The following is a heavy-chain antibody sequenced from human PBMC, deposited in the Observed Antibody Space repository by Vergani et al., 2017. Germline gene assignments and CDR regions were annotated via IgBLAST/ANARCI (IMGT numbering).Heavy chain of an antibody. Sequence: QVQLQESGPRLVRPSQTLSLTCTVSGGSINTGAYYWSWIRQPAGKGLEWIGRVYTSGMTNYNPSLKSRVTILVDRSKSQLSLKLTSVTAGDTAVYFCARELSYYYGSGIDDYSPYYYEGMDVWGPGTTVTVSS. CDR1: GGSINTGAYY. CDR2: VYTSGMT. D-gene: IGHD3-10*01. CDR3: ARELSYYYGSGIDDYSPYYYEGMDV. J-gene: IGHJ6*02. V-gene: IGHV4-61*02.